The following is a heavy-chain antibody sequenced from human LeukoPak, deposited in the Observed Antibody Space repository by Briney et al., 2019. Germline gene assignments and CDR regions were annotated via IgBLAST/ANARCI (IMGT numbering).Heavy chain of an antibody. CDR1: GGTFSSYA. V-gene: IGHV1-18*01. D-gene: IGHD3-10*01. CDR2: ISAYNGNT. Sequence: PSASVKVCCKASGGTFSSYAISWERQAPGQGLEWMGWISAYNGNTNYAQKLQGRVTMTTDTSTSTAYMELRSLRSDDTAVYYCARAPGGSGSPDYWGQGTLVTVSS. J-gene: IGHJ4*02. CDR3: ARAPGGSGSPDY.